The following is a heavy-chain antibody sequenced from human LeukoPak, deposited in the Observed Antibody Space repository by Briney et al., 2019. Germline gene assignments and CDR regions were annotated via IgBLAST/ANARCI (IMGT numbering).Heavy chain of an antibody. Sequence: GGTLRLSCAASGFTFSSYGMSWVRQAPGKGLEWVSGINWNGGSTGYADSVKGRFTISRDNAKNSLYLQMNSLRAEDTALYYCAKNMEGHYYYYMDVWGKGTTVTVSS. V-gene: IGHV3-20*04. CDR1: GFTFSSYG. D-gene: IGHD2/OR15-2a*01. CDR2: INWNGGST. CDR3: AKNMEGHYYYYMDV. J-gene: IGHJ6*03.